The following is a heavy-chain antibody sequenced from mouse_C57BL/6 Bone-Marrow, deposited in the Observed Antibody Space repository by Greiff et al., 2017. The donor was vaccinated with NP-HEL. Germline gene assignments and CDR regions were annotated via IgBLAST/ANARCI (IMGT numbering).Heavy chain of an antibody. D-gene: IGHD2-4*01. V-gene: IGHV1-20*01. J-gene: IGHJ4*01. CDR1: GYSFTGYF. CDR3: ARGEKKLRRGDYYAMDY. Sequence: EVKLMESGPELVKPGDSVKISCKASGYSFTGYFMNWVMQSHGKSLEWIGRINPYNGDTFYNQKFKGKATLTVDKSSSTAHMELRSLTSEDSAVYYCARGEKKLRRGDYYAMDYWGQGTSVTVSS. CDR2: INPYNGDT.